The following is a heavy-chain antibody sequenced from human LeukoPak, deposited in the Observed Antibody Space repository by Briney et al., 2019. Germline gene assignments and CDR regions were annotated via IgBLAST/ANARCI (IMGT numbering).Heavy chain of an antibody. CDR3: ARQIASAGTAGFDF. CDR1: GGPISSYY. Sequence: SEPLSLPCTVPGGPISSYYWTWFRQPAGKGLEWIGRIYSTVGTNYNPSLKSRVTMSVDTSKNQFSLRLRSVTAADTGVYYCARQIASAGTAGFDFWGQGALVTVSS. J-gene: IGHJ4*02. D-gene: IGHD6-13*01. V-gene: IGHV4-4*07. CDR2: IYSTVGT.